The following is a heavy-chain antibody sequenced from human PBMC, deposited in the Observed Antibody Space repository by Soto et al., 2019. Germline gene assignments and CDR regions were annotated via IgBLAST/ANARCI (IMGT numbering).Heavy chain of an antibody. D-gene: IGHD5-18*01. V-gene: IGHV3-30*03. CDR2: IYDGSNK. Sequence: GGSLRLSCTASGFTFSSYGMHWVRQAPGKGLEWVAVIYDGSNKYYADSVKGRFTISRDNSKNTLYLQMNSLRAEDTAVYYCARDQRGYNYGFRFDLWGQGILVTVSS. CDR3: ARDQRGYNYGFRFDL. CDR1: GFTFSSYG. J-gene: IGHJ5*02.